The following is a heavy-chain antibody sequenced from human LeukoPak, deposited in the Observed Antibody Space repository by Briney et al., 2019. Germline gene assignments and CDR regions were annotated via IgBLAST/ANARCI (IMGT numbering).Heavy chain of an antibody. J-gene: IGHJ4*02. Sequence: GGSLRLSCAASGFTFSSYWMSGVRQAPGKGREGVANIKQVGSEKYYVDSVKGRFTISRDNAKNSLYLQMNSLRAEDTAVYSCARDSPGGYFDYWGQGTLVTVSS. CDR1: GFTFSSYW. CDR2: IKQVGSEK. D-gene: IGHD3-16*01. V-gene: IGHV3-7*03. CDR3: ARDSPGGYFDY.